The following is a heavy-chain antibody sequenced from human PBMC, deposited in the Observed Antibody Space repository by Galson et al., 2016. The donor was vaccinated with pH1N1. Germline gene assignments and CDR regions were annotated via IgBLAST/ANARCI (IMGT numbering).Heavy chain of an antibody. V-gene: IGHV2-5*08. D-gene: IGHD4-11*01. Sequence: PALVNPTQTLTLTCTLSGFSLSSGMGVNWIRQTPGKALEWLALIYWDGEKQYSPSLKNRLTTISDTSKNQVVLVMTDMDPVDTGTYFCVRRRSGTTDYWGQGTQVTVSS. J-gene: IGHJ4*02. CDR3: VRRRSGTTDY. CDR2: IYWDGEK. CDR1: GFSLSSGMG.